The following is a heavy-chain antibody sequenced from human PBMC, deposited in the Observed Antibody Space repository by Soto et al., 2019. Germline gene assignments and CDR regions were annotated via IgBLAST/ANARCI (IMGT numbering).Heavy chain of an antibody. CDR1: GGSISSSSYY. D-gene: IGHD6-19*01. CDR3: ARLSGRGQWPTLSYFDY. V-gene: IGHV4-39*01. J-gene: IGHJ4*02. CDR2: LYYSGST. Sequence: SETLSLTCTVSGGSISSSSYYWGWIRQPPGKELEWIGSLYYSGSTYYNPSLKSRVTISVDTSKNQFSLKLSSVTAADTAVYYCARLSGRGQWPTLSYFDYWGQGTLVTVSS.